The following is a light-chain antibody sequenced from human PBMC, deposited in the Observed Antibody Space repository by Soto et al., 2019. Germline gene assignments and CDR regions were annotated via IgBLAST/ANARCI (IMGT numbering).Light chain of an antibody. V-gene: IGKV3-20*01. J-gene: IGKJ1*01. CDR3: QQYGESQT. CDR2: GAS. CDR1: QSVSSDY. Sequence: EIVLTQSPGTLSLSAGERATLSCRASQSVSSDYLAWYQQKPGQAPRLLIYGASNRATGIPDRFSGSGSGTDFTLTISRLEAEDFAVYYWQQYGESQTFGQGTKVEIK.